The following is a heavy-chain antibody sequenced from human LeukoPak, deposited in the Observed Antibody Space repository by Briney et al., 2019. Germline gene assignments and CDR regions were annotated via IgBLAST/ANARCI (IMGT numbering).Heavy chain of an antibody. J-gene: IGHJ4*02. D-gene: IGHD4-17*01. V-gene: IGHV2-5*02. CDR1: GFSLSTSGVG. Sequence: SGPTLVKPTQTLTLTCTFSGFSLSTSGVGVGWIRQPPGKALEWLALIYWDDDERYSPSLKSRLTITKDTSKNQVVLTMTNIDPVDTATYYCAHSGHSNGDYGLIFYYWGQGTLVTVSS. CDR3: AHSGHSNGDYGLIFYY. CDR2: IYWDDDE.